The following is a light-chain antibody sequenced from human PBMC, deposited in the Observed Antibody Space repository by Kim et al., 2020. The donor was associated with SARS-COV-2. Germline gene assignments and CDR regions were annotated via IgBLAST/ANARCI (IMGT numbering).Light chain of an antibody. V-gene: IGKV1-33*01. Sequence: ASVGDRVTITCQASQAISNYLNWYQQKPGKAPKLLIYAASNLETGVPSRFSGIGSGTDFTFIISSLQPEDIATYYCHQYHTVPYTFGGGTKVEIK. CDR3: HQYHTVPYT. CDR1: QAISNY. J-gene: IGKJ4*01. CDR2: AAS.